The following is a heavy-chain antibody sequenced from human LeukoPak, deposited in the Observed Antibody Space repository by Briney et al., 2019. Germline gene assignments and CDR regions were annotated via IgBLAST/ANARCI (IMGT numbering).Heavy chain of an antibody. V-gene: IGHV1-24*01. CDR3: ARGGRPPLNYFDF. J-gene: IGHJ4*02. D-gene: IGHD3-16*01. Sequence: ASVKVSCKVSGFSLTELSMHWVRHTPEKGLEWLGGFDPEETETIYAQEFQGRFTMTDDTSTHTAYMELTRLRSEDTAVYYCARGGRPPLNYFDFWGQGTLVTVS. CDR1: GFSLTELS. CDR2: FDPEETET.